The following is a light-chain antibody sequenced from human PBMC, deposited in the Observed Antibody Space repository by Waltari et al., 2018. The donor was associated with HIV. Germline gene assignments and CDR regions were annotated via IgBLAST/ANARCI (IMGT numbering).Light chain of an antibody. CDR2: YAS. CDR3: HQGVDLPPT. Sequence: EIVLTQSPAFQSVTPKEKFIIPCRASQSIRSNLHWYQQKPDQSPKLVIKYASQSFSGVPPRFSGSGFGTDFTLTINSLEAEDAATYYCHQGVDLPPTFGQGTKVEIK. CDR1: QSIRSN. V-gene: IGKV6-21*01. J-gene: IGKJ1*01.